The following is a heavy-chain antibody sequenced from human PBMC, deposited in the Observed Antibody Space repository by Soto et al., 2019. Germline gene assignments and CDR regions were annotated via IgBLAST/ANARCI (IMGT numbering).Heavy chain of an antibody. J-gene: IGHJ5*02. D-gene: IGHD2-15*01. CDR3: ARAFGPYCSGGSCYDWFLSWFAP. Sequence: SCKASGYTFTSYYMHWVRQAPGQGLEWIGYIYYSGSTNYNPSLKSRVTISVDTSKNQFSLKLSSVTAADTAVYYCARAFGPYCSGGSCYDWFLSWFAPWGQGTLVTVSS. V-gene: IGHV4-59*01. CDR1: GYTFTSYY. CDR2: IYYSGST.